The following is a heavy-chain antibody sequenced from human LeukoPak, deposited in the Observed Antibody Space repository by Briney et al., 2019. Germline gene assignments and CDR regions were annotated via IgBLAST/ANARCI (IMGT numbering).Heavy chain of an antibody. D-gene: IGHD6-19*01. Sequence: ASVKVSCKASGYTFTGYYMNWVRQAPGQGLEWMGWINPNSGGTNYAQKFQGRVTITRDTSISTAYMELSRLRSDNTAVYYCARDDGYSSGWVEQNWFDPWGQGTLVTVSS. V-gene: IGHV1-2*02. CDR3: ARDDGYSSGWVEQNWFDP. J-gene: IGHJ5*02. CDR2: INPNSGGT. CDR1: GYTFTGYY.